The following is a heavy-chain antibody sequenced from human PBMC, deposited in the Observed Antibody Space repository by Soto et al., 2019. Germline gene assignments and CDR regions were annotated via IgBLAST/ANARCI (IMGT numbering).Heavy chain of an antibody. J-gene: IGHJ4*02. CDR1: GGSISSGGYY. D-gene: IGHD5-12*01. CDR2: IYYSGST. CDR3: ATSPHIGFDY. Sequence: QVQLQESGPGLVKPSQTLSLTCTVSGGSISSGGYYWSWIRQHPGKGLEWIGYIYYSGSTYYNPSLKXXVXIXXDTSKNQFPLKLSSVTAADTAVYYCATSPHIGFDYWGQGTLVTVSS. V-gene: IGHV4-31*01.